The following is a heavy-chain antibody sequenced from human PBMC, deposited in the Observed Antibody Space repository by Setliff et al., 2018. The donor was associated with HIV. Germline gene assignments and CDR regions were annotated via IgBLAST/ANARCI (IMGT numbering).Heavy chain of an antibody. J-gene: IGHJ4*02. Sequence: GSLRLSCAASGFTFNNFAMNWVRQAPGKGLEWVASISPGGSFMYYGDSIQGRFTISRDDAKSSLYLQMNSLRAEDTAVYYCAKDVYVAKYYYGSSGYSGSYYFDYWGQGTLVTVSS. CDR1: GFTFNNFA. CDR3: AKDVYVAKYYYGSSGYSGSYYFDY. D-gene: IGHD3-22*01. V-gene: IGHV3-21*04. CDR2: ISPGGSFM.